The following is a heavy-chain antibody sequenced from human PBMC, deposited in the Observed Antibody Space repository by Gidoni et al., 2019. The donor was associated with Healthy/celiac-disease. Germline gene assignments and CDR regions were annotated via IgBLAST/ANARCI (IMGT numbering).Heavy chain of an antibody. J-gene: IGHJ3*02. D-gene: IGHD3-3*01. CDR2: IIPIFGTA. CDR3: ARDRLTIFGVVKALGAFDI. Sequence: QVQLVQSGAEVKKPGSSVKVSCKASGGTFSSYAISWVRQAPGQGLEWMGGIIPIFGTANYAQKFQGRVTITADESTSTAYMELSSLRSEDTAVYYCARDRLTIFGVVKALGAFDIWGQGTMVTVSS. V-gene: IGHV1-69*01. CDR1: GGTFSSYA.